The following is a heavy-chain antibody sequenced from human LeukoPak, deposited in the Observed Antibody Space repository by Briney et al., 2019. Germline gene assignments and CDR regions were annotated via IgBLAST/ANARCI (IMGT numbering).Heavy chain of an antibody. CDR3: AKDPFTGSNTRDWFDP. V-gene: IGHV3-23*01. CDR1: GFTFDRNA. Sequence: PGGSLRLSCAASGFTFDRNAMSWVRQAPGKGLEWVSVISSSGSRIYYADSVKGRFTISRDNSKNTLYLQMNSLRAEDTAVYYCAKDPFTGSNTRDWFDPWGQGTLVTVSS. D-gene: IGHD3-9*01. J-gene: IGHJ5*02. CDR2: ISSSGSRI.